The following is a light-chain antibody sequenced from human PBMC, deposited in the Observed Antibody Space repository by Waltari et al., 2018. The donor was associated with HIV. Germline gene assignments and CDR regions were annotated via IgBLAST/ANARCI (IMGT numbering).Light chain of an antibody. J-gene: IGLJ2*01. V-gene: IGLV1-40*01. CDR3: QSYDRRLSASVV. Sequence: QSVLTQPPSVSGAPGQRVTISCTGGSSNIGADYDVHWYQQIPGTAPKLLISGNKNRPSGVPDRFSASKSGASASLAITGLQAEDEADYFCQSYDRRLSASVVFGGGTKLTVL. CDR2: GNK. CDR1: SSNIGADYD.